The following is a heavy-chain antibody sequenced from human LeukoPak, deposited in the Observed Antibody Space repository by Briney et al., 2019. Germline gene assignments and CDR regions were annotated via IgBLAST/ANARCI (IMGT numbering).Heavy chain of an antibody. V-gene: IGHV1-2*02. Sequence: GASVEVSCKASGHTFTGYYMHWVRQAPGQGLEWMGWIHPDSGGTNYAQKFQGRVTMTRDTSISTAYMDLSRLRSDDTAVYYCATNPYDTFYGMDVWGQGTTVTVSS. CDR2: IHPDSGGT. CDR1: GHTFTGYY. D-gene: IGHD3-22*01. J-gene: IGHJ6*02. CDR3: ATNPYDTFYGMDV.